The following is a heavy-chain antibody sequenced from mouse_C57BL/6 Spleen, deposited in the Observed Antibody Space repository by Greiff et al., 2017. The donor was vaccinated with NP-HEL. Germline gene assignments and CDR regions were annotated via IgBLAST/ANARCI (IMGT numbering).Heavy chain of an antibody. V-gene: IGHV1-82*01. J-gene: IGHJ2*01. CDR3: ARYRDYDYFDY. CDR2: IYPGDGDT. Sequence: QVQLQQSGPELVKPGASVKISCKASGYAFSSSWMNWVKQRPGKGLEWIGRIYPGDGDTNYNGKFKGKATLTADKSSSTAYMQLSSLTSEDSAVYFCARYRDYDYFDYWGQGTTLTVSS. CDR1: GYAFSSSW. D-gene: IGHD2-4*01.